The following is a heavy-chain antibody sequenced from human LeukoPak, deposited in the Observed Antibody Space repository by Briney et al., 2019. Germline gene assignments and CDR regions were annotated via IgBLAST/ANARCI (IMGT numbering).Heavy chain of an antibody. Sequence: SETLSLTCTVSGGSISSYYWSWIRQPPGKGLEWIGYIYYSGSTNYNPSLKSRVTISVDTSKNQFSLKLSSVTAADTAVYYCARVYSNYGREYFDYWGQGTLVTVSS. CDR2: IYYSGST. D-gene: IGHD4-11*01. CDR3: ARVYSNYGREYFDY. V-gene: IGHV4-59*01. J-gene: IGHJ4*02. CDR1: GGSISSYY.